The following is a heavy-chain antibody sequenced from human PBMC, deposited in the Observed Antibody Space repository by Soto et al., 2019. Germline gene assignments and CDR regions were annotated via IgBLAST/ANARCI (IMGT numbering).Heavy chain of an antibody. V-gene: IGHV4-34*01. D-gene: IGHD4-17*01. CDR1: GGSFSGYY. J-gene: IGHJ2*01. Sequence: KTSETLSLTCAVYGGSFSGYYWSWIRQPPGKGLEWIGEINHSGSTNYNPSLKSRVTISVDTSKNQFSLKLSSVTAADTAVYYCARGPGVYGDYVFDWYFDLWGRGTLVTVSS. CDR3: ARGPGVYGDYVFDWYFDL. CDR2: INHSGST.